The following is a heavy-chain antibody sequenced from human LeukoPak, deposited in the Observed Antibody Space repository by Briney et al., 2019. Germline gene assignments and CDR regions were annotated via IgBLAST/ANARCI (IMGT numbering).Heavy chain of an antibody. V-gene: IGHV4-59*01. CDR1: GGSISSYY. Sequence: SETLSLTCTVSGGSISSYYWSWIRQPPGKGLEWIGYIYYSGSTNYNPSLKSRVTISVDTSKNQFSLKLSSVTAADTAVCYCARGEGDYVWGSYRFGSSQFDYWGQGTLVTVSS. CDR3: ARGEGDYVWGSYRFGSSQFDY. CDR2: IYYSGST. J-gene: IGHJ4*02. D-gene: IGHD3-16*02.